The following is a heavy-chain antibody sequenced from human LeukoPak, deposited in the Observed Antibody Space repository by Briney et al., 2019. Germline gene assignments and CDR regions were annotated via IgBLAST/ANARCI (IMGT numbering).Heavy chain of an antibody. V-gene: IGHV4-61*02. CDR3: ARENYYDSSGYYLHGAFDI. D-gene: IGHD3-22*01. Sequence: SETLSLTCSVSGASITSESYYWSWVRQPAGKGLEWIGRIYTSGSTNYNPSLKSRVTMSVDTSKNQFSLKLSSVTAADTAVYYCARENYYDSSGYYLHGAFDIWGQGTMVTVSS. CDR1: GASITSESYY. J-gene: IGHJ3*02. CDR2: IYTSGST.